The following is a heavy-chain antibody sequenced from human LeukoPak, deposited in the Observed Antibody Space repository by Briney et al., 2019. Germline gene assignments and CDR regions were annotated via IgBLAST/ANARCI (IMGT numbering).Heavy chain of an antibody. Sequence: GGSLRLSCAASGFTFSTYWMHWVRQAPGKGLVWVSRIKSEGSTNYAESVKGRFTISRDNAKNTLSLQMNSLRPEDTGVYYCARAPSEIGGYYPEYFRHWGQGTLVTVSS. CDR3: ARAPSEIGGYYPEYFRH. CDR2: IKSEGST. J-gene: IGHJ1*01. D-gene: IGHD3-3*01. CDR1: GFTFSTYW. V-gene: IGHV3-74*01.